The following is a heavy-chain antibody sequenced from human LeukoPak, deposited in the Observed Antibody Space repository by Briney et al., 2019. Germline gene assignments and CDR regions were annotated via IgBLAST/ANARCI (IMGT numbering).Heavy chain of an antibody. CDR1: GFTFSSYA. Sequence: GGSLRLSCAASGFTFSSYAMSLVRQAPGKGLEWVSAISGSGGSTYYADSVKGRFTISRDNSKNTPYLQMNSLRAEDTAVYYCAKRRTRYESSGYPDYWGQGTLVTVSS. J-gene: IGHJ4*02. CDR3: AKRRTRYESSGYPDY. CDR2: ISGSGGST. D-gene: IGHD3-22*01. V-gene: IGHV3-23*01.